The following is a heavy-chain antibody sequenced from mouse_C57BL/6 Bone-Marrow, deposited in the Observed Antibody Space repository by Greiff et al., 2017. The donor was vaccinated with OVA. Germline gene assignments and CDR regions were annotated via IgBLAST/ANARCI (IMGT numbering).Heavy chain of an antibody. CDR1: GFTFSSYG. J-gene: IGHJ1*03. CDR3: ARHHYYGSSHWYFDV. D-gene: IGHD1-1*01. CDR2: ISSGGSYT. Sequence: EVMLVESGGDLVKPGGSLKLSCAASGFTFSSYGMSWVRQTPDKRLEWVATISSGGSYTYYPDSVKGRFTISRDNAKNTRYLQMSSLKSEDTAMYYCARHHYYGSSHWYFDVWGTGTTVTVSS. V-gene: IGHV5-6*02.